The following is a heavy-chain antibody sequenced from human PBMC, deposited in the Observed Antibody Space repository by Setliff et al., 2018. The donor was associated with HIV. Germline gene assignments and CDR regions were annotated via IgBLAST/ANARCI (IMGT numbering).Heavy chain of an antibody. Sequence: SETLSLTCAVSGYSIRSGYYWGWIRQSPGKGLEWIGSIFHSGSTYTSPSLRSRVTMSVDTSKNQFSLKLSSVTAADTTVYYCARHSGLGGYYSPFDYWGPGTLVTVSS. CDR2: IFHSGST. V-gene: IGHV4-38-2*01. CDR3: ARHSGLGGYYSPFDY. D-gene: IGHD3-22*01. J-gene: IGHJ4*02. CDR1: GYSIRSGYY.